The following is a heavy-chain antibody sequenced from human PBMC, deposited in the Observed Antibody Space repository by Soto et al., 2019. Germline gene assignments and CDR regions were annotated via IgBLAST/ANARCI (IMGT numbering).Heavy chain of an antibody. J-gene: IGHJ6*03. CDR2: ISSNGGST. Sequence: GGSLRLSCAASGFTFSSYAMHWVRQAPGKGLEYVSAISSNGGSTYYANSVKGRFTISRDNSKNTLYLQMGSLRAEDMAVYYCARDRSADGGYASYYYYYYMDVWGKGTTVTVSS. CDR3: ARDRSADGGYASYYYYYYMDV. D-gene: IGHD5-12*01. V-gene: IGHV3-64*01. CDR1: GFTFSSYA.